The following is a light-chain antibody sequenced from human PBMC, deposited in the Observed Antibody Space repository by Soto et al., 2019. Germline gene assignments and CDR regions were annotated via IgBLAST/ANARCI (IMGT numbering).Light chain of an antibody. CDR1: QSVSSW. CDR3: QQYNSYPRT. J-gene: IGKJ1*01. Sequence: TQSPGTLSLSPGERATLSCRASQSVSSWLAWYQQKPGKAPKLLIYKASSLESGVPSRFSGSGSGTEFTLTISSLQPDDFATYYCQQYNSYPRTFGQGPKVEIK. CDR2: KAS. V-gene: IGKV1-5*03.